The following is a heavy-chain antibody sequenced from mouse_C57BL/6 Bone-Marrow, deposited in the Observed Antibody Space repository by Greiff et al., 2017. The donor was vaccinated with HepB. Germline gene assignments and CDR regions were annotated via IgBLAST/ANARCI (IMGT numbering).Heavy chain of an antibody. CDR1: GYTFTSYW. J-gene: IGHJ4*01. V-gene: IGHV1-64*01. CDR3: ARSYGSSYDYYAMDY. CDR2: IHPNSGST. Sequence: VKLQESGAELVKPGASVKLSCKASGYTFTSYWMHWVKQRPGQGLEWIGMIHPNSGSTNYNEKFKSKATLTVDKSSSTAYMQLSSLTSEDSAVYYCARSYGSSYDYYAMDYWGQGTSVTVSS. D-gene: IGHD1-1*01.